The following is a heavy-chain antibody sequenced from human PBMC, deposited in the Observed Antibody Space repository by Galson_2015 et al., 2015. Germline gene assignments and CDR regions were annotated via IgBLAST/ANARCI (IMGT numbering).Heavy chain of an antibody. D-gene: IGHD3-10*01. V-gene: IGHV3-23*01. CDR3: AKDRDYGFYFDY. CDR2: ISGSGGST. Sequence: SLRLSCAASGFTFSDYYMSWIRQAPGKGLEWVSAISGSGGSTYYADSVKGRFTISRDNSKNTLYLQMNSLRTEDTAVYYCAKDRDYGFYFDYWGQGTLVTVSS. CDR1: GFTFSDYY. J-gene: IGHJ4*02.